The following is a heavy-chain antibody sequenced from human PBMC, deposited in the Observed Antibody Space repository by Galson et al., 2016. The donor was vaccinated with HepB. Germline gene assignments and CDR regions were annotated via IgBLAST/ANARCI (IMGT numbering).Heavy chain of an antibody. D-gene: IGHD4-17*01. J-gene: IGHJ5*02. CDR1: GGTFSSYA. CDR3: AKLGHDYGDYP. Sequence: SVKVSCKASGGTFSSYAISWVRQAPGQGLEWMGGFIPIFGTTNYAQRFQGRVTIIADESTSTAYLELSSLRSEDTAVYYCAKLGHDYGDYPWGQGTLVTVSS. CDR2: FIPIFGTT. V-gene: IGHV1-69*13.